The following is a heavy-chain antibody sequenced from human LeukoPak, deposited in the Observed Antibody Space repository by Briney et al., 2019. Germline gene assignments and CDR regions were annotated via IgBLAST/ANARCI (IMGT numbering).Heavy chain of an antibody. Sequence: PSETLSLTCAVYGGSFSGDFWSWIRQSPGKGLEWIGEINHGGSTTYNPSLKSRVTISVDTSKNQFSLKLSSVTAADTAVYYCARGRSYPYPYYYYYMDVWGKGTTVTVSS. V-gene: IGHV4-34*01. J-gene: IGHJ6*03. CDR1: GGSFSGDF. CDR3: ARGRSYPYPYYYYYMDV. CDR2: INHGGST. D-gene: IGHD1-26*01.